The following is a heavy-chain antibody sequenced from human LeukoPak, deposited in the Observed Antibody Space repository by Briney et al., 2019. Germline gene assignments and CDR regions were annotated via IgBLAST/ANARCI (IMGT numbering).Heavy chain of an antibody. V-gene: IGHV3-53*01. CDR2: IYSGGST. Sequence: GGSLRLSCAASGFTVSSNYMSWVRQAPGKGLEWVSVIYSGGSTYYADSVKGRFTISRDNSKNTPYLQMNSLRVEDTALCYCARGGSGNSNWFDPWGQGTLVTVSS. J-gene: IGHJ5*02. D-gene: IGHD4-23*01. CDR3: ARGGSGNSNWFDP. CDR1: GFTVSSNY.